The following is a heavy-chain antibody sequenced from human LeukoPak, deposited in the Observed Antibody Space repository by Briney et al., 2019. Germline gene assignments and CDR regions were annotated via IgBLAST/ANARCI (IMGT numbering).Heavy chain of an antibody. D-gene: IGHD5-18*01. Sequence: SQTLSLTCTVSGGSISSGDYYWSWIRQHPGEGLEWIGYIYYSGSTYYNPSLKSRVTISVDTSKNQFSLKLSSVTAADTAVYYCARGSGYLTISYFDYWGQGTLVTVSS. V-gene: IGHV4-31*03. CDR1: GGSISSGDYY. CDR2: IYYSGST. J-gene: IGHJ4*02. CDR3: ARGSGYLTISYFDY.